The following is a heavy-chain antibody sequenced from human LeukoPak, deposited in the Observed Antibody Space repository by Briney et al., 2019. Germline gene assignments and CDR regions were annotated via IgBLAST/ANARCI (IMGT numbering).Heavy chain of an antibody. CDR2: IIPILGMA. Sequence: SVKVSCKASGGTFSSYAISWVRQAPGQGLEWMGRIIPILGMANYAQKFQGRVTITADKSTSTAYMELSSLRSEDTAVYYCARVHSSPPELYYFDYWGQGTLVTVSS. J-gene: IGHJ4*02. CDR3: ARVHSSPPELYYFDY. D-gene: IGHD1-26*01. CDR1: GGTFSSYA. V-gene: IGHV1-69*04.